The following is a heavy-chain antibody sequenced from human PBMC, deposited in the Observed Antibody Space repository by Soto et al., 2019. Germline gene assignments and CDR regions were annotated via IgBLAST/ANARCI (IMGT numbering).Heavy chain of an antibody. CDR3: ARSPGGPMTPGDY. CDR2: INAGNGNT. J-gene: IGHJ4*02. Sequence: QVQLVQSGAEEKKPGASVKVSCKASGYTFTNYAMHWVRQAPGQRLEWMGWINAGNGNTKYSQKFQGRVTITRDTSASTAYMELSSLRSEDTAVYYCARSPGGPMTPGDYWGQGTLVTVSS. CDR1: GYTFTNYA. D-gene: IGHD3-10*01. V-gene: IGHV1-3*05.